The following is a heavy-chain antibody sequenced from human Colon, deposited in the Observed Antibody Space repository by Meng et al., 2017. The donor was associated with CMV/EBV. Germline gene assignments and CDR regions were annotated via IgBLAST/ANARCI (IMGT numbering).Heavy chain of an antibody. CDR3: ARPMARGILNYHYYGLDV. CDR2: ISGDAEST. D-gene: IGHD3-10*01. CDR1: GFIFSSFA. Sequence: GGSLRLSCAASGFIFSSFAMIWVRQAPGKGLEWVSAISGDAESTYYADSVKGRFTISRDKSENTVYLQMNSLGAEDTAVYYCARPMARGILNYHYYGLDVWGQGTTVTVSS. J-gene: IGHJ6*02. V-gene: IGHV3-23*01.